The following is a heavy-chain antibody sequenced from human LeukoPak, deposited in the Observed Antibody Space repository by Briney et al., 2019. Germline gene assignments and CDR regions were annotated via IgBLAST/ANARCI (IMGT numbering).Heavy chain of an antibody. D-gene: IGHD3-22*01. CDR3: ARDRYSSGYLGRKELDY. J-gene: IGHJ4*02. Sequence: SGGSLRLSCAASGFTFSIYSMSWVRQAPGKGLEWVSYSTGSSTIHYADSVKGRFTISRDNAKNSLYLQMNSLRAEDTAVYYCARDRYSSGYLGRKELDYWGQGTLVTVSS. CDR1: GFTFSIYS. V-gene: IGHV3-48*04. CDR2: STGSSTI.